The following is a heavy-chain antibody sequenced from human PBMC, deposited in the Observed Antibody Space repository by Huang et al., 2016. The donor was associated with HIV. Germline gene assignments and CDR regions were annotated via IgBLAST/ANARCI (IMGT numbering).Heavy chain of an antibody. CDR1: GFTFSDYG. V-gene: IGHV3-49*04. J-gene: IGHJ4*02. Sequence: EVQLVESGGGLVQPGRSLRLSCTASGFTFSDYGMNWVRQAPGKWQEWVGFTRKKAYGGTTEYAASVKGRFSISRDDSKSVAYLQMNSLKTDDTAVYYCSRDYHFDYWGQGTLVTVSS. CDR3: SRDYHFDY. CDR2: TRKKAYGGTT.